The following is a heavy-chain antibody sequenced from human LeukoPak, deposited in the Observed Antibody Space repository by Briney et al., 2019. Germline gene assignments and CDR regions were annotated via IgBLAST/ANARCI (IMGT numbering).Heavy chain of an antibody. V-gene: IGHV4-61*01. CDR2: IYYSGST. CDR1: GGAVSSGSYY. D-gene: IGHD5-18*01. Sequence: SETLSLTCTVSGGAVSSGSYYWSWIRQPPGKGLEWIGYIYYSGSTNYNPSLKSRVTISVDTSKNQFSLKLSSVTAADTAVYYCARPIRGYNYGFDYWGQGTLVTVSS. CDR3: ARPIRGYNYGFDY. J-gene: IGHJ4*02.